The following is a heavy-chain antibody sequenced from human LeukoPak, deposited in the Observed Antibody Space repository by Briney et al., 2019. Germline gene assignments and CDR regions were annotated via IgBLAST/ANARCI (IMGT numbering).Heavy chain of an antibody. D-gene: IGHD6-13*01. CDR1: GFTFSIAS. CDR2: ISGSGGST. Sequence: GGSLRLSCAASGFTFSIASMSWVRQAPGKGLEWVSAISGSGGSTYYADSVKGRFTISRDNSKNTLYLQMNSLRAEDTAVYYCAKDHSSSWCDWGQGTLVTVSS. V-gene: IGHV3-23*01. CDR3: AKDHSSSWCD. J-gene: IGHJ4*02.